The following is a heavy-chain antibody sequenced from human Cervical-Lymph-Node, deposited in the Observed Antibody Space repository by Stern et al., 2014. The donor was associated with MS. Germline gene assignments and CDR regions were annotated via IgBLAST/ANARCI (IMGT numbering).Heavy chain of an antibody. CDR2: NNPSGGST. J-gene: IGHJ5*02. V-gene: IGHV1-46*01. CDR1: GYTFTSSY. Sequence: VQLVESGAEVKKPGASVKVSCKASGYTFTSSYMHWVRQAPGQGLEWMGKNNPSGGSTSYAQKFQGRVTMTRDTSTSTVYMELSSLRSEDTAVYYCASGSGYSTFGFDPWGQGTLVTVSS. CDR3: ASGSGYSTFGFDP. D-gene: IGHD6-13*01.